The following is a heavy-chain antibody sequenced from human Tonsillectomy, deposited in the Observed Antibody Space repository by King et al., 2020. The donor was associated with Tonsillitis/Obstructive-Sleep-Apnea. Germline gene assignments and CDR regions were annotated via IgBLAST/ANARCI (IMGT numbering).Heavy chain of an antibody. J-gene: IGHJ4*02. Sequence: VQLVESGGGLIKPGGSLRLSCAASGFTFSNAWMSWVRQAPGKGLEWVGRVKSKTDGGTTDYAAPVKGRFTISREDSKDMLCLQMSSLKTEDTAVYYCTTDFVEGGVVVDYWGQGTLVTVSS. D-gene: IGHD3-16*01. CDR1: GFTFSNAW. CDR2: VKSKTDGGTT. V-gene: IGHV3-15*01. CDR3: TTDFVEGGVVVDY.